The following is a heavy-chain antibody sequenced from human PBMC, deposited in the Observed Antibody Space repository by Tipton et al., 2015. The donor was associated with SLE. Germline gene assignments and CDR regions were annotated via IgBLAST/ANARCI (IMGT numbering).Heavy chain of an antibody. V-gene: IGHV3-30*04. Sequence: SLRLSCEASGFTFDDYAMHWVRQAPGKGLEWVAVISYDISSKFFADSVKGRFTISRDNSKNTVYLEMSSLRAEDTAVYYCARQIYSGDSAGLDYWGQGTLVTVSS. CDR3: ARQIYSGDSAGLDY. J-gene: IGHJ4*02. D-gene: IGHD4-23*01. CDR1: GFTFDDYA. CDR2: ISYDISSK.